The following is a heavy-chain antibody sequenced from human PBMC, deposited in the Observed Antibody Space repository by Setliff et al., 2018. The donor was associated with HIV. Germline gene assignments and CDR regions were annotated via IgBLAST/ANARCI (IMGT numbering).Heavy chain of an antibody. J-gene: IGHJ6*03. CDR2: FDPKDGET. Sequence: ASVKVSCKASGYTFTSYYMHWVRQAPGKGLEWMGSFDPKDGETIYAQKFQGRVTMTRDTSITTAYMELSRLSSDDTAVYYCARARRDSYDRGRRNHYYIDVWGKGTTVTVSS. V-gene: IGHV1-2*02. CDR3: ARARRDSYDRGRRNHYYIDV. CDR1: GYTFTSYY. D-gene: IGHD3-22*01.